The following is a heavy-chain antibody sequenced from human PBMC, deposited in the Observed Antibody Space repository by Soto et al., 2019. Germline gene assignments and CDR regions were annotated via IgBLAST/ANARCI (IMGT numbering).Heavy chain of an antibody. Sequence: GASVKVSCKASGYTFTSYDINWVRQATGQGLEWMGWMNPNSGNTGYAQKFQGRLTMTRNTSISTAYMELRSLRSDDTAVYYCARGVGSGSYYNQYNWFDPWGQGTLVTVSS. CDR2: MNPNSGNT. D-gene: IGHD3-10*01. CDR3: ARGVGSGSYYNQYNWFDP. V-gene: IGHV1-8*01. CDR1: GYTFTSYD. J-gene: IGHJ5*02.